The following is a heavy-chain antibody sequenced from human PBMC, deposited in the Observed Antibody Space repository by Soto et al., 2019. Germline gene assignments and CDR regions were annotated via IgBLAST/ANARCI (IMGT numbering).Heavy chain of an antibody. J-gene: IGHJ4*02. D-gene: IGHD3-10*01. Sequence: SVKVSCKASGGTFSSYTISWVRQAPGQGLEWMGRIIPILGIANYAQKFQGRVTLSVDTSKNQFSLKLSSVTAADTAVYYCARRYGGAVDYWGQGTLVTVSS. V-gene: IGHV1-69*02. CDR2: IIPILGIA. CDR1: GGTFSSYT. CDR3: ARRYGGAVDY.